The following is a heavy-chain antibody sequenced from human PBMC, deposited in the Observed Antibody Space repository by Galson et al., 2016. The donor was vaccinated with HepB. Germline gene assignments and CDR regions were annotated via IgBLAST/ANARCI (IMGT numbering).Heavy chain of an antibody. Sequence: SLRLSCAASGSNFITTWMHWVRQSPGKGLVWVSRINGDGRITNYADSVRGRFTISRDNAKNTVSLQMNSLRAEDTAIYYCVRDFLWGEGADAFDIWGQGTRVTVSS. CDR3: VRDFLWGEGADAFDI. J-gene: IGHJ3*02. V-gene: IGHV3-74*01. CDR1: GSNFITTW. D-gene: IGHD3-16*01. CDR2: INGDGRIT.